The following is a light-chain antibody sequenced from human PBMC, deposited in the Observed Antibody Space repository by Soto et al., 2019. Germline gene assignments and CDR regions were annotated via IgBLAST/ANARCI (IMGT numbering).Light chain of an antibody. CDR2: DVN. V-gene: IGLV2-14*03. J-gene: IGLJ2*01. CDR3: TSWTTSTTMI. CDR1: SSDIGAYNF. Sequence: QSALTQPASVSGSPGQSITISCTGTSSDIGAYNFVPWYQQHPGKAPKLMLYDVNIRPSGVFNRFSGSKSGNTASLTISGLQAEDEADYYCTSWTTSTTMIFGGGTKVTVL.